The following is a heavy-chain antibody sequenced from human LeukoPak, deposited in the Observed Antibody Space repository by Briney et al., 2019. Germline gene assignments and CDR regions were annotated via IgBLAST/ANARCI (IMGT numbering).Heavy chain of an antibody. Sequence: SETLSLTCTVSGASINSSYWIWLRQPPGKGREWIAYIHNNGYTISNPSLKTRVTVSVDASKCKFSLMLRSVAAAVTALYYCASGYYDSRGCSNPIDSWGQGTLVTASA. D-gene: IGHD3-10*01. V-gene: IGHV4-59*08. CDR3: ASGYYDSRGCSNPIDS. J-gene: IGHJ4*02. CDR1: GASINSSY. CDR2: IHNNGYT.